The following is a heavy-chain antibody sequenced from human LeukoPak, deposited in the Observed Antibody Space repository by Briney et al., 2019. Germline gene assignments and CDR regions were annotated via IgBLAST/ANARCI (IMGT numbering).Heavy chain of an antibody. V-gene: IGHV1-46*01. CDR1: GYTFTNYY. Sequence: ASVKVSCKAPGYTFTNYYMHWVRQAPGQGLEWMGIINPSGGNTAYAQRFQGRVTMTRDTSTSTVYMELSSLRSEDTAVYSCARDPGYSSGWYYFDYWGQGTLVTVSS. CDR3: ARDPGYSSGWYYFDY. D-gene: IGHD6-19*01. CDR2: INPSGGNT. J-gene: IGHJ4*02.